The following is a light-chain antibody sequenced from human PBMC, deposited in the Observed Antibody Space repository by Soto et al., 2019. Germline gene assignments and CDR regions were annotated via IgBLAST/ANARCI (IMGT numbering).Light chain of an antibody. CDR2: GAS. J-gene: IGKJ2*01. CDR3: QQYHNWPPQYT. CDR1: QSVASN. Sequence: EIVMTQSPASLSVSPGDGATLSCRASQSVASNVAWYQQKPGQGPRLLIHGASTRAVGVPARFSGSGSGTDFTLTIDSLQSEDFAFYYCQQYHNWPPQYTFDQGTKQQIK. V-gene: IGKV3-15*01.